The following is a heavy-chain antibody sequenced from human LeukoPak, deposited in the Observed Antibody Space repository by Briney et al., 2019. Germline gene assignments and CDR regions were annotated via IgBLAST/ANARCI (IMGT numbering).Heavy chain of an antibody. D-gene: IGHD5-18*01. Sequence: ASVKVSCKASGYTFTSYGISWVRQAPGQGLEWMGWIIAYNGNTNYAQKLQGRVTMTTDTSTSTAYMELRSLRSDDTAVYYCARFARPDTAMDPLYYYYYGMDVWGQGTTVTVSS. V-gene: IGHV1-18*01. CDR2: IIAYNGNT. J-gene: IGHJ6*02. CDR1: GYTFTSYG. CDR3: ARFARPDTAMDPLYYYYYGMDV.